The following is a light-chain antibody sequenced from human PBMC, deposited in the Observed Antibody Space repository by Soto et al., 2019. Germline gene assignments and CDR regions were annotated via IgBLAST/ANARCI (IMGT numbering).Light chain of an antibody. CDR1: QSVSSSF. J-gene: IGKJ4*01. Sequence: EIVLTQSPCSLSLSLGERATLSCRASQSVSSSFLAWYQQKPGQAPRLLIYGASIRASGIPDRFSGSGSGTDFTLTISRLEPEDVAVYYCQHYGSSPLTFGGGTKVEIK. V-gene: IGKV3-20*01. CDR3: QHYGSSPLT. CDR2: GAS.